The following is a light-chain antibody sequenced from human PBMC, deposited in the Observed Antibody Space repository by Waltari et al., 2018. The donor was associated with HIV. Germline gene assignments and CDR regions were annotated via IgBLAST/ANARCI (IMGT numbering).Light chain of an antibody. CDR2: QDS. Sequence: SYELTQPPSVSVSPGQTASITCPGDNLGDKYACWYQQKPGQSPVVVIYQDSKRPSGIPERFSGSNSGNTATLTISGTQAMDEADYYCQAWDSSTVVFGGGTKLTVL. CDR3: QAWDSSTVV. CDR1: NLGDKY. J-gene: IGLJ2*01. V-gene: IGLV3-1*01.